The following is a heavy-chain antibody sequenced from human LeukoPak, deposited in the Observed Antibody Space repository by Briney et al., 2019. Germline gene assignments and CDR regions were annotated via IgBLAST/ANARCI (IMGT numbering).Heavy chain of an antibody. V-gene: IGHV3-11*04. D-gene: IGHD6-13*01. CDR2: ISSSGSTI. Sequence: GGSLRLSCAASGFTFSDYYMSWIRQAPGKGLEGVSYISSSGSTIYYADSVKGRFTISRDNAKNSLYLQMNSLRAEDTAVYYCARDSQQLGRYYYYYMDVWGKGTTVTVSS. CDR1: GFTFSDYY. CDR3: ARDSQQLGRYYYYYMDV. J-gene: IGHJ6*03.